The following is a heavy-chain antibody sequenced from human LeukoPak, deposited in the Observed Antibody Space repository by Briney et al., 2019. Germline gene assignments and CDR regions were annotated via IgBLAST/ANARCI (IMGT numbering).Heavy chain of an antibody. Sequence: GGSLRLSCAASGFTFSSYSMNWVRQAPGKGLEWVSSISSSSSYIYYADSVKGRFTISRDNAKNSLYLQMNSLRAEDTAVYYCARDTGYYYDSSGIYNWFDPWGQGTLVTVSS. CDR1: GFTFSSYS. V-gene: IGHV3-21*01. CDR3: ARDTGYYYDSSGIYNWFDP. D-gene: IGHD3-22*01. J-gene: IGHJ5*02. CDR2: ISSSSSYI.